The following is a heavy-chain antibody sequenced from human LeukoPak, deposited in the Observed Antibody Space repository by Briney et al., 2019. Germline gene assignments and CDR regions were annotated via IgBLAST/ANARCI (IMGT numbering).Heavy chain of an antibody. J-gene: IGHJ4*02. CDR3: AKKPATIKFPFDI. V-gene: IGHV3-23*01. Sequence: GGSLSLSCVGSGFSFSTYDMGWVRQTPGKGLEWVSAISTTGGYTEDADSVKGRFTISRDNSQNTLFLQMHSLRAEDTAVYYCAKKPATIKFPFDIWGQGTLVTVSP. CDR1: GFSFSTYD. D-gene: IGHD5-24*01. CDR2: ISTTGGYT.